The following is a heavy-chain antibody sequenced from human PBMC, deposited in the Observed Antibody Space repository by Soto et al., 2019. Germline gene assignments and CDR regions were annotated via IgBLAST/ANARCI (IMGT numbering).Heavy chain of an antibody. Sequence: QVQLVQSGAEVKKPGASVKVSCKASGYTFTGYYMHWVRQAPGQGLEWMGWINPNSGGTNYAQKYQGWVTMTRDTSISTAYMELSRLRSDDTAVYYCARSGCSSTSCYAGRVWFDPWGQGTLVTVSS. J-gene: IGHJ5*02. CDR2: INPNSGGT. V-gene: IGHV1-2*04. D-gene: IGHD2-2*01. CDR3: ARSGCSSTSCYAGRVWFDP. CDR1: GYTFTGYY.